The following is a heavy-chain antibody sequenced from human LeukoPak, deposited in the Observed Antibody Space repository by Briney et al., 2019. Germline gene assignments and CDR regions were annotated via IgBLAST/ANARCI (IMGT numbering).Heavy chain of an antibody. CDR2: ISSYNGKT. V-gene: IGHV1-18*01. D-gene: IGHD3-16*01. CDR3: ARDITVVSLASIGFDY. Sequence: ASVKVSCKASGYTFTSYCLSWVRQAPGQGLEWMGWISSYNGKTNYAQKFQGRLTMTTDTSTSTAYMELRSLTSDDTAVYYCARDITVVSLASIGFDYWSQGTVVTVSS. J-gene: IGHJ4*02. CDR1: GYTFTSYC.